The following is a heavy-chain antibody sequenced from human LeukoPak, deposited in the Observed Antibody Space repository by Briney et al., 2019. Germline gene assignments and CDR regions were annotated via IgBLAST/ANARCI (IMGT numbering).Heavy chain of an antibody. D-gene: IGHD3-10*01. Sequence: GESPKISCKGSGYSLTSYWIGWVRQMPGKGLEWMGVINPGDSDTRYSPSFEGQVTISVDKSISTTYLQWSSLKASDTAMYYCARHMVFEYFDYWGRGTLVTVSS. J-gene: IGHJ4*02. CDR3: ARHMVFEYFDY. CDR2: INPGDSDT. V-gene: IGHV5-51*01. CDR1: GYSLTSYW.